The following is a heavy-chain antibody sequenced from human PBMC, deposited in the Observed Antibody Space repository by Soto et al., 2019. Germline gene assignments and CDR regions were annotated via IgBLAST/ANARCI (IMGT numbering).Heavy chain of an antibody. CDR3: ARERILRYYYYSMDV. D-gene: IGHD2-8*01. CDR1: GYTFTGYY. J-gene: IGHJ6*02. Sequence: GASVKVSCKASGYTFTGYYMHWVRQAPGQGLEWMGWINPNSGGTNYAQKFQGWVTMTRDTSISTAYMELSRLRSDDTAVYYCARERILRYYYYSMDVWGQGTTVTVSS. CDR2: INPNSGGT. V-gene: IGHV1-2*04.